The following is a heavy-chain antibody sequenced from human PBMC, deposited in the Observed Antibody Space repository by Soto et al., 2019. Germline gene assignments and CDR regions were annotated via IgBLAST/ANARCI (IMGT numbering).Heavy chain of an antibody. J-gene: IGHJ4*02. D-gene: IGHD1-1*01. CDR2: IGPDGSNI. CDR3: VRDNNWSFDY. V-gene: IGHV3-74*01. Sequence: GGSLRLSCAACGFIFSSHWMHLARQAPGKGLVGGSHIGPDGSNIGEADSVQGRSTISRDHARNRLDLQINSLRDEDTAIYYCVRDNNWSFDYWGQGILVTVSS. CDR1: GFIFSSHW.